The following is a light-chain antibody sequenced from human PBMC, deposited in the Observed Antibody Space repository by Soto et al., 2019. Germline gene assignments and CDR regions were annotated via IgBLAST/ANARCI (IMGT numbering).Light chain of an antibody. CDR3: QQYNNWPPNT. J-gene: IGKJ5*01. CDR1: QSVSSY. CDR2: DAS. V-gene: IGKV3D-15*01. Sequence: EIVLTQSPGTLSLSPGERATLSCRASQSVSSYLAWYQQKPGQAPRLLIYDASNRATGIPARFSGSGSGTDFTLTISSLQSEDLAVYYCQQYNNWPPNTFGQGTRLEI.